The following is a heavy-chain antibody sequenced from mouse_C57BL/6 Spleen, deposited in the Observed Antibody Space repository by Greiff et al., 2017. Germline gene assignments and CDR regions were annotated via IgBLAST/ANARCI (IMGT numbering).Heavy chain of an antibody. D-gene: IGHD1-1*01. CDR1: GYTFTDYE. CDR2: IDPETGGT. Sequence: VQLQQSGAELVRPGASVTLSCKASGYTFTDYEMHWVKQTPVHGLEWIGAIDPETGGTAYNQKFKGKAILTADKSSSTAYMALRSLTSEDSAVYYCTNYYGSSYDCWGQGTTLTVSS. J-gene: IGHJ2*01. V-gene: IGHV1-15*01. CDR3: TNYYGSSYDC.